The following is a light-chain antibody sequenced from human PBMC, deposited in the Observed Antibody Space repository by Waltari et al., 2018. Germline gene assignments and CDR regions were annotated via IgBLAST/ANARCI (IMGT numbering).Light chain of an antibody. J-gene: IGLJ3*02. CDR3: MIWHSSAWV. CDR1: SGINVGMYR. V-gene: IGLV5-45*02. CDR2: YKSDSDN. Sequence: QAVLTQPSSLSASPGASTRLTCTFRSGINVGMYRIYWYQQKPGSPPQYLLRYKSDSDNQQGSGVPSRFSGSKDASANAGILLISGLQSEDEADYYCMIWHSSAWVFGGGTKLTVL.